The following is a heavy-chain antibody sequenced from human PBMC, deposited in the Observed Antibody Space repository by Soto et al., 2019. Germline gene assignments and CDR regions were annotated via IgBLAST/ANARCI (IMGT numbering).Heavy chain of an antibody. V-gene: IGHV3-74*01. CDR2: IISGGTRV. Sequence: GGSLRLSCAASGFTFSNDWMNWVRQGPGKGLEWVSRIISGGTRVTYADSVKGRFTIARDNAKNTRYLEMHSLTVEDTAVNYCARERRSKGGRDVWGQGTTVTVSS. CDR1: GFTFSNDW. J-gene: IGHJ6*02. CDR3: ARERRSKGGRDV.